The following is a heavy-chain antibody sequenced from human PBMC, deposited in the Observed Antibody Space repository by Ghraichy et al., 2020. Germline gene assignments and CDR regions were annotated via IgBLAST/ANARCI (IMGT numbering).Heavy chain of an antibody. Sequence: GGSLRLSCSASGFTFSSSWMHWVRQAPGKGLVWVSRINSDGSSTSYADSVKGRFTISRDNAKNTLYLQMNSLRAEDTAVYYCARGPPGGSYRNDQPENFDYWGQGPLPTVSS. CDR2: INSDGSST. J-gene: IGHJ4*02. V-gene: IGHV3-74*01. CDR1: GFTFSSSW. CDR3: ARGPPGGSYRNDQPENFDY. D-gene: IGHD3-16*02.